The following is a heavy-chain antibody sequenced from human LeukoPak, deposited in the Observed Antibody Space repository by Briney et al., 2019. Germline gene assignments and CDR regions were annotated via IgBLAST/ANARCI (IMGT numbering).Heavy chain of an antibody. CDR2: TYHSGST. CDR3: ARTLGDYGSGSYYY. Sequence: PSETLSLTCTVSGYSISSGYYWGWIRQPPGKGLEWIGSTYHSGSTYYNPSLKSRVTISVDTSKNQFSLKLSSVTAADTAVYYCARTLGDYGSGSYYYWGQGTLVTVSS. J-gene: IGHJ4*02. D-gene: IGHD3-10*01. CDR1: GYSISSGYY. V-gene: IGHV4-38-2*02.